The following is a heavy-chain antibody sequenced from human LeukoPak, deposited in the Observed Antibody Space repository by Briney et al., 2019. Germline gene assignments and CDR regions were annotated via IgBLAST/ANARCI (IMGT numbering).Heavy chain of an antibody. CDR1: GFIFSSYT. V-gene: IGHV3-21*01. CDR3: ARSGRGYDDAFDI. CDR2: ISSSSSYI. Sequence: GGSLRFSCAASGFIFSSYTMNWVRQAPGKGLEWVSSISSSSSYIYYADSVKGRFTISRDNAKNSVYLEMNSLRAEDTAVYYCARSGRGYDDAFDIWGQGTMVTVSS. J-gene: IGHJ3*02. D-gene: IGHD5-12*01.